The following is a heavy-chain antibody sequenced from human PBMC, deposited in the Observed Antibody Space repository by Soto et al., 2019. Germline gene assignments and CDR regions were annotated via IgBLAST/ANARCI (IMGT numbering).Heavy chain of an antibody. Sequence: SVKVSCKASGFTVTSSAVQWVRQARGQRLEWIGWIVVGSGNTNYAQKFQERVTITRDMSTSTAYMELSSLRSEDTAVYYCAANGYYDSSGYYLRDYWGQGTLVTVSS. D-gene: IGHD3-22*01. CDR2: IVVGSGNT. V-gene: IGHV1-58*01. J-gene: IGHJ4*02. CDR1: GFTVTSSA. CDR3: AANGYYDSSGYYLRDY.